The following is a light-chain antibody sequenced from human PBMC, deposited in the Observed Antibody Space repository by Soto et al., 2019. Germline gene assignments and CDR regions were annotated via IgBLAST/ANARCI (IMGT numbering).Light chain of an antibody. CDR1: SSNIGNNY. J-gene: IGLJ2*01. Sequence: QSMLTQPPSVSAAPGQKVTISCSGRSSNIGNNYVSWYQGLPGTAPKLLIYDNDKRPSGIPDRFSGSKSGTSATLGITGLQTGDEADYYCGTWDSSLRGGVFGGGTKLTVL. V-gene: IGLV1-51*01. CDR3: GTWDSSLRGGV. CDR2: DND.